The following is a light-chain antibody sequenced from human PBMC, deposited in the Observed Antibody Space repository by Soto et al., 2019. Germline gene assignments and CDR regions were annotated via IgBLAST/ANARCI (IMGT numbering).Light chain of an antibody. J-gene: IGLJ1*01. CDR1: SSDVGGYNH. V-gene: IGLV2-11*01. CDR2: DVI. CDR3: CSYGGTSNYV. Sequence: SVLTQPRSVSGSPGQSVTISCTGTSSDVGGYNHVSWYQHHPGKAPKVIIYDVINRPSGVPDRFSGSKSGNTASLTISGLQAEDEADYYCCSYGGTSNYVFGIGTKVTVL.